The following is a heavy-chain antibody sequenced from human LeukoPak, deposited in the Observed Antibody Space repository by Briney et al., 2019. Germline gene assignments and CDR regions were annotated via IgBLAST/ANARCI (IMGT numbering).Heavy chain of an antibody. V-gene: IGHV3-21*01. D-gene: IGHD7-27*01. Sequence: GGSLRLSCEASGLTFSNYNMNWVRQAPGKGLEWVSSISSGSSYIYYADSVKGRFTISRDNAKNSLYLQMTSLRAEDTAVYYCARGTNWGGDDAFDIWGQGTMVTVSS. CDR3: ARGTNWGGDDAFDI. CDR2: ISSGSSYI. CDR1: GLTFSNYN. J-gene: IGHJ3*02.